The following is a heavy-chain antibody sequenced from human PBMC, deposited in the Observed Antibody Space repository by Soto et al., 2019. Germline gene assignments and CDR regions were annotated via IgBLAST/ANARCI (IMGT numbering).Heavy chain of an antibody. CDR1: GFTFSSYA. CDR3: ARDAANAFDI. V-gene: IGHV3-64*01. Sequence: EVQLVESGGGLVQPGGSLRLSCAASGFTFSSYAMHWVRQAPGKGLEYVSAISSNGGSTYYANSVKGRFTISRDNSKKTLYLQMGRLRAEDMAVYYCARDAANAFDILGQGTMVTVSS. D-gene: IGHD6-25*01. J-gene: IGHJ3*02. CDR2: ISSNGGST.